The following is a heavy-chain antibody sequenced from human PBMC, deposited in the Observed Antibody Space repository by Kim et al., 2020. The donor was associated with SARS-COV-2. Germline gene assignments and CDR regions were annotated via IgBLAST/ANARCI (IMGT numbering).Heavy chain of an antibody. V-gene: IGHV2-70*01. CDR3: ARISITAYYYGMDV. Sequence: SGPTLVNPTQTLTLTCTFSGCSLSTSGMCVSWIRQPPGKALEWLALIDWDDDKYYSTSLKTRLTISKDTSKNQVVLTMTNMDPVDTATYYCARISITAYYYGMDVWGQGTTVTVSS. J-gene: IGHJ6*02. CDR2: IDWDDDK. D-gene: IGHD1-20*01. CDR1: GCSLSTSGMC.